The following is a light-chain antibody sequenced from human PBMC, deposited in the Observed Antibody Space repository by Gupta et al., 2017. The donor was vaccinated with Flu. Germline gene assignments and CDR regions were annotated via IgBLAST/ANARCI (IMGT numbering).Light chain of an antibody. V-gene: IGLV2-14*03. Sequence: QSALTQPASVSGSPGQSITISCTGTSSDVGAYNYVSWYQQYPGKAPRLMIYDVDCRPSGISNRFSGSKSGNTASLTISGLQAEDEADYYCSSHTRSGTVVFGGRTKLTVL. CDR3: SSHTRSGTVV. CDR1: SSDVGAYNY. CDR2: DVD. J-gene: IGLJ3*02.